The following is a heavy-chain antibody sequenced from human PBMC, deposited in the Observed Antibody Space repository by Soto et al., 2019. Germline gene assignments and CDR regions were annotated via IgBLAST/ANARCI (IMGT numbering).Heavy chain of an antibody. CDR1: GGSISNYY. D-gene: IGHD1-20*01. Sequence: SETLSLTCTVSGGSISNYYWTWIRQPPGKGLEWIGYIYYSGSTNYNPSLKSRVTISVDTSKNQFSLKLSSVTAADTAVYYCARPTYNSGSPFDYWGQGTLVTVSS. CDR2: IYYSGST. CDR3: ARPTYNSGSPFDY. J-gene: IGHJ4*02. V-gene: IGHV4-59*01.